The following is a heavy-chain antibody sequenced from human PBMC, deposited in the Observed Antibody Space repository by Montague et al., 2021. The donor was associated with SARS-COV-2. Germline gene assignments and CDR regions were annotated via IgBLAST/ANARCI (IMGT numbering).Heavy chain of an antibody. J-gene: IGHJ4*02. CDR3: ARGSRQWLVRPPHYYYFDY. V-gene: IGHV4-34*01. D-gene: IGHD6-19*01. CDR1: GGSFSGYY. Sequence: SETLSLTCAVYGGSFSGYYWSWIRQPPGKGLEWIGEINHSGSTNXNPSLKSRVTISVDTSKNQFSLKLSSVTAADTAVYYYARGSRQWLVRPPHYYYFDYWGQGTLVTVSS. CDR2: INHSGST.